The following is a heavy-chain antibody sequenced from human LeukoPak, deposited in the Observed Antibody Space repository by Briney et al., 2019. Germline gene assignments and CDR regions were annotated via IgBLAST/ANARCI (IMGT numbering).Heavy chain of an antibody. J-gene: IGHJ6*02. CDR1: GYSISSGYY. V-gene: IGHV4-38-2*02. CDR2: IYHSGST. Sequence: SETLSLTCTVSGYSISSGYYWGWIRQPPGKGLEWIGSIYHSGSTYHNPSLKSRVTISVDTSKNQFSLKLSSVTAADTAVYYCARGVAAAGTYYYGMDVWGQGTTVTVSS. CDR3: ARGVAAAGTYYYGMDV. D-gene: IGHD6-13*01.